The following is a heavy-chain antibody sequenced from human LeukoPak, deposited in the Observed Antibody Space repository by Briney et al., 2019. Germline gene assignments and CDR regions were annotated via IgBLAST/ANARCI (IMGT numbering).Heavy chain of an antibody. D-gene: IGHD3-3*01. J-gene: IGHJ6*03. CDR2: ISYIWST. CDR3: ERPSYDFWSGYPGYLDV. CDR1: GGSISSFY. Sequence: SETLSLTCTVSGGSISSFYWSWIRQPPGKGLEWVGYISYIWSTNYNASLKSRVTISIDMSKNQLSLKLSSLTAADTAVYYCERPSYDFWSGYPGYLDVWGNGTTVTVYS. V-gene: IGHV4-59*08.